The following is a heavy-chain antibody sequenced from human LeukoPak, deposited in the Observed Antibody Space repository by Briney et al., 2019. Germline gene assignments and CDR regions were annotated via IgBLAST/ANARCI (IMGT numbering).Heavy chain of an antibody. J-gene: IGHJ3*02. CDR2: IDPSDSYT. V-gene: IGHV5-10-1*01. CDR1: GYSFTAYW. D-gene: IGHD3-10*01. CDR3: ARTYGSGIGNTFDI. Sequence: GESLRISCKGSGYSFTAYWISWVRQMPGKGLEWMGRIDPSDSYTNYSPSFQGHVTISADRPITTAYLQWSSLKASDTAMYYCARTYGSGIGNTFDIWGQGTMVTVSS.